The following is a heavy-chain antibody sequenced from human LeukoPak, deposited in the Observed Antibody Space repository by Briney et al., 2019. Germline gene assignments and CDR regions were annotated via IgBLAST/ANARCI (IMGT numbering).Heavy chain of an antibody. J-gene: IGHJ4*02. V-gene: IGHV4-4*02. CDR2: IYHSGST. CDR3: AREFLDGSGSYLAY. D-gene: IGHD3-10*01. CDR1: GGSISSSNW. Sequence: PSETLSLTCAVSGGSISSSNWWSWVRQPPGKGLEWIGEIYHSGSTNYNPSLKSRVTISVDKSKNQFSLKLSSVTAADTAVYYCAREFLDGSGSYLAYWGQGTLVTVSS.